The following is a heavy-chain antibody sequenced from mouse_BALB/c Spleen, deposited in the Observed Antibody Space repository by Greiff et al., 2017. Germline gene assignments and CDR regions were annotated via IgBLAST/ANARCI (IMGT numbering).Heavy chain of an antibody. CDR2: INPYYGST. CDR3: ARSPYDGYPYAMDY. V-gene: IGHV1-39*01. CDR1: GYSFTDYI. D-gene: IGHD2-3*01. Sequence: VQLQQTGPELVKPGASVKISCKASGYSFTDYIMLWVKQSHGKSLEWIGNINPYYGSTSYNLKFKGKATLTVDKSSSTAYMQLNSLTSEDSAVYYCARSPYDGYPYAMDYWGQGTSVTVSS. J-gene: IGHJ4*01.